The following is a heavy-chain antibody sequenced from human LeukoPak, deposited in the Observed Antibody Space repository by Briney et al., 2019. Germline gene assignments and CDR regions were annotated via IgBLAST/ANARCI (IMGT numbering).Heavy chain of an antibody. CDR3: ARGGYNYDTDFFDY. CDR1: GFTFSNFG. J-gene: IGHJ4*02. D-gene: IGHD5-18*01. CDR2: ISYDGSNQ. V-gene: IGHV3-30*03. Sequence: GGSLRLSCAASGFTFSNFGMHWVRQAPGKGLEWIAVISYDGSNQYYADSVMGRFTVSRDKSQNTLYLQMNSLRAEDTAVYYCARGGYNYDTDFFDYWGQGTLVSVSS.